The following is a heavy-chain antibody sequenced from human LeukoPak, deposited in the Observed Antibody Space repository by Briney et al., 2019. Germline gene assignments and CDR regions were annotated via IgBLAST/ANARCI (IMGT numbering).Heavy chain of an antibody. CDR1: GFNFRDYS. CDR3: ARDQWTRIALDLFDY. J-gene: IGHJ4*02. CDR2: TSTSSNTI. V-gene: IGHV3-48*04. D-gene: IGHD6-13*01. Sequence: PGGSLRLSCAASGFNFRDYSMNWVRQAPGKGLEWVSYTSTSSNTIYYADSVKGRFTISRDNAKNSLYLQMNSLRAEDTAVYYCARDQWTRIALDLFDYWGQGTLVTVSS.